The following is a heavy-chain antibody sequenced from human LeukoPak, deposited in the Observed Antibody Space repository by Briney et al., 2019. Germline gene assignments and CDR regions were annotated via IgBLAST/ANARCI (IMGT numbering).Heavy chain of an antibody. CDR2: MNPNSGNT. CDR3: ARVKRGYSNYALGY. D-gene: IGHD4-11*01. Sequence: FTSYDIXXVRQAAGXGXEXXXWMNPNSGNTGYAQKFQGRVTMTRNTSISTAYMELSSLRSEDTAVYYCARVKRGYSNYALGYWGQGTLVTVSS. J-gene: IGHJ4*02. V-gene: IGHV1-8*01. CDR1: FTSYD.